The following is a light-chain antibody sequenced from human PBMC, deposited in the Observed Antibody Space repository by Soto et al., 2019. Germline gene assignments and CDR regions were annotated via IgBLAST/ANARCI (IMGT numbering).Light chain of an antibody. CDR1: SGHSSYI. Sequence: QPVLTQSSSASPSLGSSVKLTCTLSSGHSSYIIAWHQQQPGKAPRYLMKLEGSGSYNKGSGVPDRFSGSSSGADRYLTISNLQSVDEADYYCETWDSNTRVFGGGTELTVL. V-gene: IGLV4-60*03. CDR3: ETWDSNTRV. J-gene: IGLJ2*01. CDR2: LEGSGSY.